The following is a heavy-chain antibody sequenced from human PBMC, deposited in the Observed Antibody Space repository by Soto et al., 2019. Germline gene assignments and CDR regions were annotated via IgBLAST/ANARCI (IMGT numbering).Heavy chain of an antibody. Sequence: HPGGSLRLSCAASGFTFDDYAMHWVRQAPGKGLEWVSGISWNSGSIGYADSVKGRFTISRDNAKNSLYLQMNSLRAEDTALYYCAKDIAAAGYISDFYYYGMDVWGQGTTVTVSS. CDR2: ISWNSGSI. CDR3: AKDIAAAGYISDFYYYGMDV. D-gene: IGHD6-13*01. V-gene: IGHV3-9*01. CDR1: GFTFDDYA. J-gene: IGHJ6*02.